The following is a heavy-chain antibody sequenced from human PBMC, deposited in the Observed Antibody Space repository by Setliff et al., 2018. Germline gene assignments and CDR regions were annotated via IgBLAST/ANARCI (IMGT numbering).Heavy chain of an antibody. CDR2: INPSGGLT. D-gene: IGHD3-3*01. Sequence: ASVKVSCKASGYTLSKYYMHWVRQAPGQGLEWMGIINPSGGLTKYAQKFQGRVTMTSDTSTNTVYTELRSLRSDDTAVYYCARDRYYNSWSGTSITAPHDAFHIWGQGTMVTVSS. J-gene: IGHJ3*02. CDR1: GYTLSKYY. CDR3: ARDRYYNSWSGTSITAPHDAFHI. V-gene: IGHV1-46*03.